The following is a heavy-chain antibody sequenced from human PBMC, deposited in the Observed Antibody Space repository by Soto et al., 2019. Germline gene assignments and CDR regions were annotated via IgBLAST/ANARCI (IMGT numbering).Heavy chain of an antibody. CDR3: AKVGSSYYGSGSVPPDFDY. CDR1: GFTLSRYA. Sequence: GGALRLSCAAPGFTLSRYALSWVRSAPRKGVGWVSAISGSGGSTYYADSVKGRFTISRDNSKNTLYLQMNSLRAEDTAVYYCAKVGSSYYGSGSVPPDFDYWGQEPWSPSPQ. D-gene: IGHD3-10*01. V-gene: IGHV3-23*01. CDR2: ISGSGGST. J-gene: IGHJ4*01.